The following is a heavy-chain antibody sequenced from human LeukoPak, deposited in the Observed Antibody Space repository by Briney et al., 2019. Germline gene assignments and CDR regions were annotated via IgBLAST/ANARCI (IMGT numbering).Heavy chain of an antibody. CDR2: ISGRGDST. J-gene: IGHJ4*02. D-gene: IGHD3-3*01. CDR1: GFTFSTSA. CDR3: AKDFWSGYYPNY. V-gene: IGHV3-23*01. Sequence: GGSLRLSCTASGFTFSTSAMSWVRQAPGKGLEWVSGISGRGDSTLHADSVRGRFTISRDNSRNTLYLQMTSLRAEDTAVYYCAKDFWSGYYPNYWGQGTLVTVSS.